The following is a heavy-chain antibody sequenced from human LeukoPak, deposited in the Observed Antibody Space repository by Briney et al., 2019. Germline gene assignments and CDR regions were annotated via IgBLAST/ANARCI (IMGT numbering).Heavy chain of an antibody. Sequence: SETLSLTGAVSDGSFSGFYWSLIRQFPGKGLEWIGRISDSGSTNYNPSLRSRVTISADTSKNQFSLRLSSVTAADTAVYYCARHVPRARWVHSEYFQLWGQGTLVTVSS. CDR2: ISDSGST. D-gene: IGHD5-24*01. CDR1: DGSFSGFY. V-gene: IGHV4-34*01. CDR3: ARHVPRARWVHSEYFQL. J-gene: IGHJ1*01.